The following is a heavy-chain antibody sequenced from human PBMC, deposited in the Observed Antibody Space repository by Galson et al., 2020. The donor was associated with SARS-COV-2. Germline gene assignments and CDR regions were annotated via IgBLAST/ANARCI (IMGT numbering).Heavy chain of an antibody. Sequence: SETLSLTCTVSGYSISSGYFWGRIRQPPGKGLEWMGSIYHSGSTYYNPSLKSRVTISVDTSKNQFSLKLSSVTAADTAVYYCATYSVVVVAPTPLRADYWGQGTLVTVSS. CDR2: IYHSGST. V-gene: IGHV4-38-2*02. CDR3: ATYSVVVVAPTPLRADY. J-gene: IGHJ4*02. CDR1: GYSISSGYF. D-gene: IGHD2-15*01.